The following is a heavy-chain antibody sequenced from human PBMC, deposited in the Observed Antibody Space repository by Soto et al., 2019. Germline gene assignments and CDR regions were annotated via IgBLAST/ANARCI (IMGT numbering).Heavy chain of an antibody. D-gene: IGHD3-22*01. CDR3: AKGRGYYDSSGYPYYFDY. CDR1: GFTFSSYA. J-gene: IGHJ4*02. Sequence: PGGSLRLSFAASGFTFSSYAMSWVRQAPGKGLEWVSAISGSGGSTYYADSVKGRFTISRDNSKNTLYLQMNSLRAEDTAVYYCAKGRGYYDSSGYPYYFDYWGQGTLVTVSS. CDR2: ISGSGGST. V-gene: IGHV3-23*01.